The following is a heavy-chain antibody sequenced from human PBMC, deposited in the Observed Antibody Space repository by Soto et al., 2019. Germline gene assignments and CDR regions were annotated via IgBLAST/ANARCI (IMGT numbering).Heavy chain of an antibody. J-gene: IGHJ6*02. V-gene: IGHV1-69*12. CDR3: ARHVPTAGYDYGMDV. CDR2: IIPIFGTA. D-gene: IGHD2-2*01. CDR1: GGTFSSYA. Sequence: QVQLVQSGAEVKKPGSSVKVSCKASGGTFSSYAISWVRQAPGQGLEWMGGIIPIFGTANYAQKFQGRVTITADEFTSIAYMELSSLRSEYTAVYFCARHVPTAGYDYGMDVWGQGTTVTVSS.